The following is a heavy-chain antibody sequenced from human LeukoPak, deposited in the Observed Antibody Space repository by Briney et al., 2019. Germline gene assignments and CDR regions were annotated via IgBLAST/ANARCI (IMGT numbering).Heavy chain of an antibody. CDR1: GGSISSGSYY. V-gene: IGHV4-39*07. CDR2: IYYSGST. J-gene: IGHJ4*02. CDR3: ARVYAGYNGERYVDY. Sequence: PSETLSLTCAVSGGSISSGSYYWGWIRQPPGKGLEWIGDIYYSGSTNYNPSLKSRVTISVDTSKNQFSLKLTSVIAADTAVYYCARVYAGYNGERYVDYWGQGTLVTVSS. D-gene: IGHD5-24*01.